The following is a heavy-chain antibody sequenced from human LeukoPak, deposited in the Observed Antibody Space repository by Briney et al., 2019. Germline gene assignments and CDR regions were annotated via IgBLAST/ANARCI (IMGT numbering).Heavy chain of an antibody. D-gene: IGHD3-22*01. CDR1: GYTFTSYG. Sequence: ASVKVSCKASGYTFTSYGISWVRQAPGQGLGWRGWISAYNGNTNYAQKLQGRVTMTTDTSTSTAYMELRSLRSDDTAVYYCARDRREYYYDSSGLGGYYWGQGTLVTVSS. V-gene: IGHV1-18*01. CDR3: ARDRREYYYDSSGLGGYY. CDR2: ISAYNGNT. J-gene: IGHJ4*02.